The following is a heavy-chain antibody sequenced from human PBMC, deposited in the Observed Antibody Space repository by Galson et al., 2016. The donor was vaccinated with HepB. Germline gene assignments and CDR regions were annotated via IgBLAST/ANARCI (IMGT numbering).Heavy chain of an antibody. CDR3: ARDLRPRWELDYYNYGMDV. CDR1: GFRFSSYG. V-gene: IGHV3-30*03. Sequence: SLRLSCAASGFRFSSYGMHWVRQAPGKGLEWVAVISFDGSTKNYIDSVKGRFTVSRDNLENTLYLQMNSLRTDDTAEYYRARDLRPRWELDYYNYGMDVWGQGTTVTVSS. D-gene: IGHD5-24*01. J-gene: IGHJ6*02. CDR2: ISFDGSTK.